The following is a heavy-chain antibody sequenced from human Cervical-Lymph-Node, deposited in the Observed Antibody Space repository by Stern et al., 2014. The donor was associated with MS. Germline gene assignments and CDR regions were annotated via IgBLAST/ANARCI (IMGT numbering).Heavy chain of an antibody. D-gene: IGHD2-2*01. CDR2: STPVFETT. Sequence: VQLVQSGAEVKKPGSSVKVSCKASGGTFNNFAISCVRQAPGQGLEWMGGSTPVFETTDYAQKFQGRVTIAADESTGTAYMELNGLRADDTAVYYCGRVNIVVVPATAPNYYYYGMDVWGQGTTVTVSS. J-gene: IGHJ6*02. CDR3: GRVNIVVVPATAPNYYYYGMDV. CDR1: GGTFNNFA. V-gene: IGHV1-69*01.